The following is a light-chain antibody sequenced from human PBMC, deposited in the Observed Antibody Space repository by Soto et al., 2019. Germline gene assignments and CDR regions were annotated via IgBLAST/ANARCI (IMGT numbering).Light chain of an antibody. V-gene: IGLV2-8*01. CDR1: SSDVGGYNY. CDR3: SSYAGSTPVV. Sequence: QSVLTQPPSASGSPGQSVTISCTGTSSDVGGYNYVSWYQQHPGKSPKLMIYEVSKRPSGVPDRFSGSKSGNTASLTVSGLQAEYEADYYCSSYAGSTPVVFGGGTKLTVL. CDR2: EVS. J-gene: IGLJ2*01.